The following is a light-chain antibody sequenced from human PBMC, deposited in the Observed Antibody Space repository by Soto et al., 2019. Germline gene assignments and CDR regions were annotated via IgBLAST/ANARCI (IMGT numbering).Light chain of an antibody. Sequence: IQMTQTPSSLSASVGDRVTITFRATQSISSYLNWYQQKPGKAPKLVIYAASSLQSGVPSRFSGSGYGTDLTLTITTLQTEDVGIYYCQQCHATPVPVGQGT. J-gene: IGKJ5*01. V-gene: IGKV1-39*01. CDR1: QSISSY. CDR3: QQCHATPVP. CDR2: AAS.